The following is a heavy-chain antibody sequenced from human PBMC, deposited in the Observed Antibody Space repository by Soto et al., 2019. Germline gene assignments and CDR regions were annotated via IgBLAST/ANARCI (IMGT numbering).Heavy chain of an antibody. CDR3: ARESRWSGYQPHFDY. CDR2: INHSGST. J-gene: IGHJ4*02. Sequence: QVQLQQWGAGLLKPSETLSLTCAVYGGSFSGYYWSWIRQPPGKGLEWIGEINHSGSTNYNPSLKSRVTISVDTSKNQFSLKLSSVTAADTAVYYCARESRWSGYQPHFDYWGQGTLVTVSS. D-gene: IGHD3-3*01. V-gene: IGHV4-34*01. CDR1: GGSFSGYY.